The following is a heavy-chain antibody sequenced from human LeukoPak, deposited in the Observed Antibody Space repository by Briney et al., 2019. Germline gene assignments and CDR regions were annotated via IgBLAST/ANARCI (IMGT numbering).Heavy chain of an antibody. CDR1: GFTFNTYT. D-gene: IGHD6-13*01. Sequence: GGSLRLSCAASGFTFNTYTMNWVRQAPGKGLEWVSYISGSSGIIDYADSVTGRFTISRDNSKNTLYLQMNSLRAEDTAVYYCAKCLGSGWYASSDWGQGTLVTVSS. V-gene: IGHV3-23*01. J-gene: IGHJ4*02. CDR2: ISGSSGII. CDR3: AKCLGSGWYASSD.